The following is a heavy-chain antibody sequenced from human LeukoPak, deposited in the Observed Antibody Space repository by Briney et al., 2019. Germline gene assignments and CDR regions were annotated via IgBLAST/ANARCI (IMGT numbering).Heavy chain of an antibody. Sequence: GGSLRLSCAAPGYTFSNYAIHWVRQAPGKGLEREAVISYDGSKKYYTDSVKGRFTISRDNSNNTLYLQMSSLRAEYTSMYYCARPQSKWELLSYFDYWGQGTLVTVSS. J-gene: IGHJ4*02. V-gene: IGHV3-30-3*01. D-gene: IGHD1-26*01. CDR3: ARPQSKWELLSYFDY. CDR1: GYTFSNYA. CDR2: ISYDGSKK.